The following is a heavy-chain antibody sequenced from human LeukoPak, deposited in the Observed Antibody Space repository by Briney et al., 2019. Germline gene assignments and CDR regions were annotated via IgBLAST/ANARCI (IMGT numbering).Heavy chain of an antibody. J-gene: IGHJ1*01. CDR3: AKARVVVAATRFDLGFQH. D-gene: IGHD2-15*01. CDR1: GFTFSSYG. Sequence: GGSLRLSCAASGFTFSSYGMHWVRQAPGKGLEWVAVISYDGSNKYYADSVKGRFTISRDNSKNTLYLQMNSLRAEDTAVYYCAKARVVVAATRFDLGFQHWGQGTLVTVSS. V-gene: IGHV3-30*18. CDR2: ISYDGSNK.